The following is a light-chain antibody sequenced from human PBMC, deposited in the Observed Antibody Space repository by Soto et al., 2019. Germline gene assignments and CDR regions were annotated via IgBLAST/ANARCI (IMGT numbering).Light chain of an antibody. J-gene: IGKJ4*01. CDR1: QDIRSN. V-gene: IGKV3-15*01. CDR2: GAS. Sequence: EIVLTQSPDSLSVSPGERASLSCRASQDIRSNLAWYQVKPGQAPRILMSGASGRVPGIPVRFSGSGSGTNYTLTITSLQSEDSALYYCLQYNKWPPFTFGGGTKVEIK. CDR3: LQYNKWPPFT.